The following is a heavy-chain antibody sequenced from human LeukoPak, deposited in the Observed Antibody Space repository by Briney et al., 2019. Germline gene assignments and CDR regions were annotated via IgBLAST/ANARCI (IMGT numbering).Heavy chain of an antibody. Sequence: GGSLRLSCAASEFSVGSNYMTWVRQAPGKRLEWVSLIYSDGSTYYADSAMGRFTIFRDNSNNTLYLQMNGRRAEDTAVYYGARGPSGYHNTGGQGTLVTVSS. CDR1: EFSVGSNY. CDR2: IYSDGST. D-gene: IGHD5-12*01. J-gene: IGHJ4*02. V-gene: IGHV3-66*01. CDR3: ARGPSGYHNT.